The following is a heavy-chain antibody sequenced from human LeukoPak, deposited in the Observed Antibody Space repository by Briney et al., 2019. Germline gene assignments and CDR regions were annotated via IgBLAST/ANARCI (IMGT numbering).Heavy chain of an antibody. CDR1: GGSISSGGYY. CDR2: IYHSGST. CDR3: ARDVGPPGFDY. V-gene: IGHV4-30-2*01. Sequence: SEILSLTCTVSGGSISSGGYYWSWIRQPPGKGLEWIGYIYHSGSTYYNPSLKSRVTISVDRSKSQFSLKLSSVTAADTAVYYCARDVGPPGFDYWGQGTLVTVSS. D-gene: IGHD1-26*01. J-gene: IGHJ4*02.